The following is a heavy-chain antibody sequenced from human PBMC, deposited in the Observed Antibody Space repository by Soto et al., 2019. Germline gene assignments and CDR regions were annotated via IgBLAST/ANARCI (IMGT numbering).Heavy chain of an antibody. Sequence: SETLSLTCTVSGASISNYYWGWIRQPPGKGLEYIGYIYYIGITNYNPSLKSRVTISADTSKNQFSLKLSSVTAADTAVYYCARAPSVGATHYYYYYGMDVWGQGTTVTVSS. CDR1: GASISNYY. J-gene: IGHJ6*02. CDR3: ARAPSVGATHYYYYYGMDV. D-gene: IGHD1-26*01. CDR2: IYYIGIT. V-gene: IGHV4-59*08.